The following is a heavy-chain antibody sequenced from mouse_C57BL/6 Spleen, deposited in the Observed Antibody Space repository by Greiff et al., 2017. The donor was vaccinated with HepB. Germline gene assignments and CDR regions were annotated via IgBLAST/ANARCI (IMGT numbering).Heavy chain of an antibody. J-gene: IGHJ1*03. CDR2: IDPSDSYT. CDR3: ASGSSGPLPYWYFDV. D-gene: IGHD3-2*02. Sequence: VQLQQPGAELVMPGASVKLSCKASGYTFTSYWMHWVKQRPGQGLEWIGEIDPSDSYTNYNRKFKGKSTLTVDKSSSTAYMQLSSLTSEDSAVYYCASGSSGPLPYWYFDVWGTGTTVTVSS. CDR1: GYTFTSYW. V-gene: IGHV1-69*01.